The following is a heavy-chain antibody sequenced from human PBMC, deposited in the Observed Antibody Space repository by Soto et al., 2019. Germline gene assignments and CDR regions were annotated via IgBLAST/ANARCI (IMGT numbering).Heavy chain of an antibody. CDR1: GFTFSDYY. V-gene: IGHV3-11*01. Sequence: GGSLRLSCAASGFTFSDYYMSWIRQAPGKGLEWVSYISSSGSTIYYADSVKGRFTISRDNAKNSLYLQMNSLRAEDTAVYYCARGLVDGYCSGGSCYSFPVGEYFQHWGQGTLVTVSS. J-gene: IGHJ1*01. CDR3: ARGLVDGYCSGGSCYSFPVGEYFQH. D-gene: IGHD2-15*01. CDR2: ISSSGSTI.